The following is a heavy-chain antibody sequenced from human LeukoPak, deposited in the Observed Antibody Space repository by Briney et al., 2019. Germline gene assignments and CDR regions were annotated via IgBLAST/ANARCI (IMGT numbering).Heavy chain of an antibody. D-gene: IGHD6-13*01. CDR1: GYTFTSYY. V-gene: IGHV1-2*02. CDR3: ARVVTRIAAAGSFGY. J-gene: IGHJ4*02. CDR2: INPNNGGT. Sequence: GASVKVSCKASGYTFTSYYMHWVRQAPGQGLEWMGWINPNNGGTNYAQKFQGRVTMTRDTSISTAYMELSRLRSDDTAVYYCARVVTRIAAAGSFGYWGQGTLVTVSS.